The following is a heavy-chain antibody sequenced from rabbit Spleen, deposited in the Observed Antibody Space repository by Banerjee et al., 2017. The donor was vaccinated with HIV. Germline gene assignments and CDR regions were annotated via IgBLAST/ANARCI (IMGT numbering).Heavy chain of an antibody. J-gene: IGHJ4*01. V-gene: IGHV1S47*01. CDR2: IDPFFGSA. Sequence: QEQLEESGGGLVKPEVSLILTCKASGFSFSDRDVICFVRQAPGKGLEWNGYIDPFFGSAYYASWVNGRFSISRENTQNTVSLQLNSLTAADTATYFCARGGGLWGQGTLVTVS. CDR3: ARGGGL. CDR1: GFSFSDRDV.